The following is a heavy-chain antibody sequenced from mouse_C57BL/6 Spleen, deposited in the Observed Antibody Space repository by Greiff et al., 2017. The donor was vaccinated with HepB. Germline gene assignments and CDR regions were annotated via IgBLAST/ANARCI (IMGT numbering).Heavy chain of an antibody. V-gene: IGHV14-3*01. Sequence: EVQLQQSVAELVRPGASVKLSCTASGFNIKNTYMHWVKQRPEQGLEWIGRIDPANGNTKYAPKFQDKATIIADKSSNTAYLQLSSLTTEETAIFYCARWDYGSTARYFDVWGTGTTVNVAS. J-gene: IGHJ1*03. CDR1: GFNIKNTY. CDR2: IDPANGNT. CDR3: ARWDYGSTARYFDV. D-gene: IGHD1-1*01.